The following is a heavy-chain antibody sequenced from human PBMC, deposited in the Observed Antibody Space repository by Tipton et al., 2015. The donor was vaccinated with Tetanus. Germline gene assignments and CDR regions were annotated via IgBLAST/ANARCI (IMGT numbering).Heavy chain of an antibody. D-gene: IGHD1-1*01. CDR3: AKGARPSGGVDL. CDR1: GFTFINSW. CDR2: TGEDARDK. J-gene: IGHJ3*01. Sequence: GSLRLSCAASGFTFINSWMTWVRQAPGKGLEWVASTGEDARDKYYADSVKGRFATSRDDAKNTLYLQMSSLRDEDTAVYYCAKGARPSGGVDLWGRGPVVAVSS. V-gene: IGHV3-7*01.